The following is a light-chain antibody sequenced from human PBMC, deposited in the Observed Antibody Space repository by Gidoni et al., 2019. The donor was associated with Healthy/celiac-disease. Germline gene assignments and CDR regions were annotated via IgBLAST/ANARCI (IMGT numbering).Light chain of an antibody. V-gene: IGKV1-39*01. Sequence: DIQMTQSPSSLSASVGDRVTITCRASQSISSYLNWYQQKPGKAPKLLSYAASSLQSGVPSRFSGSGSGTDFTLTISRLQPEDFATYYGQQSYSTPLTFGGGTKVEIK. CDR2: AAS. J-gene: IGKJ4*01. CDR1: QSISSY. CDR3: QQSYSTPLT.